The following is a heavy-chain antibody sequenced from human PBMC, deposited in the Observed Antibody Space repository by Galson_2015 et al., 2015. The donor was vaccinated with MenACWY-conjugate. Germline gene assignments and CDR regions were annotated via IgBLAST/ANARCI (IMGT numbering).Heavy chain of an antibody. J-gene: IGHJ4*02. CDR1: GFTFSSYA. D-gene: IGHD2-21*02. CDR3: AKDRVAYCGGDCFPLVDY. CDR2: ISGSGGST. V-gene: IGHV3-23*01. Sequence: SLRLSCAASGFTFSSYAMSWVRQAPGKGLEWVSAISGSGGSTYYADSVKGRFTISRDNSKNTLYLQMNSLRAEDTAVYYCAKDRVAYCGGDCFPLVDYWGQGTLVTVSS.